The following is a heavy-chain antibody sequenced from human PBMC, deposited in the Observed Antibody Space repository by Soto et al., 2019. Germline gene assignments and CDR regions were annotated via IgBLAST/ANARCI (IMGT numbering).Heavy chain of an antibody. J-gene: IGHJ4*02. D-gene: IGHD1-7*01. Sequence: EVQLLESGGGLVQPGGSLRLSCAASGFTFSSYGMTWVRQAPGKGLEWVSFSSATGAGTYYADSVKGRFTISRDNSKNTLYRQMSRLRADDTAVYYCAKDRRAGGNYGFYSDFWGQGAVVIVSS. V-gene: IGHV3-23*01. CDR1: GFTFSSYG. CDR3: AKDRRAGGNYGFYSDF. CDR2: SSATGAGT.